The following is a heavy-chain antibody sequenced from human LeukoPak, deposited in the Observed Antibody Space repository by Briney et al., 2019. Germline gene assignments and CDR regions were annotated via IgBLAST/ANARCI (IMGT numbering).Heavy chain of an antibody. J-gene: IGHJ4*02. Sequence: ASVKVSCKASGGTFSSYAISWVRQAPGQGLEWMGRIIPIFGTASYAQKFQGRVTITTDESTSTAYMELSSLRSEDTAVYYCAALMTTVTTLDYWGQGTLVTVSS. CDR2: IIPIFGTA. CDR1: GGTFSSYA. V-gene: IGHV1-69*05. D-gene: IGHD4-17*01. CDR3: AALMTTVTTLDY.